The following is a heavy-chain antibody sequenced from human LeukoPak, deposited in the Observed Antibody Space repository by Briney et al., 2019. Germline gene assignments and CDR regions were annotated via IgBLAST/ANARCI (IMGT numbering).Heavy chain of an antibody. CDR1: GFTSSSYA. D-gene: IGHD5-12*01. Sequence: GGSLRLSCAASGFTSSSYAISWVRQAPGKGLEWVSAISGSGGSTYYADSVKGRFTISRDNSKSTLYLQMNSLRAEDTAVYYCANGGGYGFDYWGQGTLVTVSS. V-gene: IGHV3-23*01. J-gene: IGHJ4*02. CDR2: ISGSGGST. CDR3: ANGGGYGFDY.